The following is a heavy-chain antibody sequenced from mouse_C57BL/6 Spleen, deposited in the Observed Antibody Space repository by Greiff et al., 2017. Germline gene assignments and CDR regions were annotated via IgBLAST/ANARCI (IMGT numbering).Heavy chain of an antibody. CDR3: ARADYYGSSYWYVDV. CDR1: GYAFSSYW. CDR2: IYPGDGDT. D-gene: IGHD1-1*01. Sequence: QVQLQQSGAELVKPGASVKISCKASGYAFSSYWMNWVKQRPGKGLEWIGQIYPGDGDTNYNGKFKGKATLTADKSSSTAYMQLSSLTCEDSAVYFCARADYYGSSYWYVDVWGTGTMVTVSS. V-gene: IGHV1-80*01. J-gene: IGHJ1*03.